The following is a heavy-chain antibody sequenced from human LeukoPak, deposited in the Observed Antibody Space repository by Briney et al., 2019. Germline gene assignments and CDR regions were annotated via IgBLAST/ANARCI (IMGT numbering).Heavy chain of an antibody. D-gene: IGHD6-19*01. V-gene: IGHV4-39*07. CDR3: ARVNSSVWSPEEFDE. CDR1: GGSISSSSYY. CDR2: IYYSGGT. J-gene: IGHJ4*02. Sequence: SETLSLTCTVSGGSISSSSYYWDWIPQPPGKGLVWIGSIYYSGGTYYNSSLKSRVTISVDTSKNQFSLKLSYVTAADTAVYYCARVNSSVWSPEEFDEWGQGTLVTVSS.